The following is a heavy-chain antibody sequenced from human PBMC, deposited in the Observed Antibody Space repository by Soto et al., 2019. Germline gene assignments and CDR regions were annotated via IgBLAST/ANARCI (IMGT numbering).Heavy chain of an antibody. D-gene: IGHD3-10*01. CDR2: IGGSGGST. V-gene: IGHV3-23*01. Sequence: EVQLLESGGGLVQPGGSLRLSCAASTLTFNTYAMSWVRQAPGKGLEWISAIGGSGGSTYYADSVKGRFSISRDNSKSTLYLQMNSLRAEDTAVYYCACRRASNSVYAHDYWGQGTLVAVSS. J-gene: IGHJ4*02. CDR3: ACRRASNSVYAHDY. CDR1: TLTFNTYA.